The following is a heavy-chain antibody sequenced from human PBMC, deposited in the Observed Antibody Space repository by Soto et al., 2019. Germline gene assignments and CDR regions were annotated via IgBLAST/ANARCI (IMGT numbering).Heavy chain of an antibody. Sequence: GASVKVSSKASGFTFTSYGMSWVPQAPGQGLEWMGWISAYNGNTNYAQKLQGRVTMTTDTSTSTAYMELRSLRSDDTAVYYCARSFYSSGARRYWFDPWGQGTLVTVS. CDR1: GFTFTSYG. CDR3: ARSFYSSGARRYWFDP. CDR2: ISAYNGNT. J-gene: IGHJ5*02. V-gene: IGHV1-18*01. D-gene: IGHD6-19*01.